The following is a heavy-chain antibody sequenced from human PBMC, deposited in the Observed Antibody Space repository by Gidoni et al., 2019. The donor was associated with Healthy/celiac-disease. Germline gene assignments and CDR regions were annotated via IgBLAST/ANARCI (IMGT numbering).Heavy chain of an antibody. D-gene: IGHD6-19*01. CDR3: ARAYSSGRWGMDV. CDR2: INPSGST. J-gene: IGHJ6*02. CDR1: GGSFSGYY. Sequence: QVQLQQWGAGLLKPSETLSLTCAVYGGSFSGYYWSWIRQPPGKGLEWIGEINPSGSTNYNPSLKSRVTISVDTSKNQFSLKLSSVTAADTAVYYCARAYSSGRWGMDVWGQGTTVTVSS. V-gene: IGHV4-34*01.